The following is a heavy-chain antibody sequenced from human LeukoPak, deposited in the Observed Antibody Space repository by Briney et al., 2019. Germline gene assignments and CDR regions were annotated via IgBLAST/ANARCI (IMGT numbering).Heavy chain of an antibody. CDR3: ARENPAAGTPYYYYYYMDV. V-gene: IGHV1-8*01. J-gene: IGHJ6*03. CDR2: MNPNSGNT. CDR1: GYTFTSYD. Sequence: ASVKVSCKASGYTFTSYDINWVRQATGQGLEWMGWMNPNSGNTGYAQKFQGRVTMTRNTSISTAYMELSSLRSEDTAVYYCARENPAAGTPYYYYYYMDVWGKGTTVTVSS. D-gene: IGHD6-13*01.